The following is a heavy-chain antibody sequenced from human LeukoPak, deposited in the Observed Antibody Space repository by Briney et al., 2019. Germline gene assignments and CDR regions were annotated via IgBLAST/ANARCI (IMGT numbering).Heavy chain of an antibody. Sequence: PGGSLRLSCAASGFTFSSYWMHWVRQAPGKGLVWVSRINSDGSSTNYADSVKGRFTISRDNAKNTLSLQMNSLRAEDTAVYYCVRDKYSSSREYLQHWGQGTLVTVSS. D-gene: IGHD6-13*01. CDR1: GFTFSSYW. CDR3: VRDKYSSSREYLQH. CDR2: INSDGSST. J-gene: IGHJ1*01. V-gene: IGHV3-74*01.